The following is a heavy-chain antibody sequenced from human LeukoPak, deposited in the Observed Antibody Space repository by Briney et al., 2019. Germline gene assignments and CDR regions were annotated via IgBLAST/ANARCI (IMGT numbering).Heavy chain of an antibody. CDR1: GFSVSNYY. Sequence: GGSLRLSCAASGFSVSNYYMSWVRQATGKGLEWVSAIGTAGDTYYPGSVKGRFTISRENAKSSLYLQMNSLRAGDTAVYYCARARGRGPRDYWGQGTLVTVSS. CDR3: ARARGRGPRDY. J-gene: IGHJ4*02. CDR2: IGTAGDT. D-gene: IGHD3-10*01. V-gene: IGHV3-13*01.